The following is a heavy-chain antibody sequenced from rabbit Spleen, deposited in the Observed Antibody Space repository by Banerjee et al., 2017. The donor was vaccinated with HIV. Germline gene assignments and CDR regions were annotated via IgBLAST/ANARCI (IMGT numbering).Heavy chain of an antibody. CDR1: GFSFSSSYY. D-gene: IGHD2-1*01. J-gene: IGHJ4*01. CDR2: IYAGSSGST. V-gene: IGHV1S40*01. CDR3: ARADNGGYGYFKL. Sequence: QSLEESGGDLVKPEGSLTLTCTASGFSFSSSYYMCWVRQAPGKRPEWIACIYAGSSGSTYYASWAKGRFTISKTSSTTVTLQMTSLTAADTATYFCARADNGGYGYFKLWGPGTLVTVS.